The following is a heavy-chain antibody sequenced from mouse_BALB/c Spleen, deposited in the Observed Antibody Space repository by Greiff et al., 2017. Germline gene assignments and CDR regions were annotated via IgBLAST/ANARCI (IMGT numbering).Heavy chain of an antibody. Sequence: VKLMESGPGLVAPSQSLSITCTVSGFSLTSYDISWIRQPPGKGLEWLGVIWTGGGTNYNSAFMSRLSISKDNSKSQVFLKMNSLQTDDTAIYYCVRGNYGSSYVYWGQGTTLTVSS. V-gene: IGHV2-9-2*01. CDR1: GFSLTSYD. D-gene: IGHD1-1*01. J-gene: IGHJ2*01. CDR2: IWTGGGT. CDR3: VRGNYGSSYVY.